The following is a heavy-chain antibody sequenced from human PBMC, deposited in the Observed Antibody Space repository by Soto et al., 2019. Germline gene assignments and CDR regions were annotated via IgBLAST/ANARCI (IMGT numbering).Heavy chain of an antibody. J-gene: IGHJ4*02. CDR1: GGSISSGGSY. D-gene: IGHD3-22*01. CDR3: ARSFTVIVVAPGY. Sequence: PSETLSLTCTVSGGSISSGGSYWAWIRRSPGKGLEWLGSVYYFGNIYYNPALKSRVTISIDTSKNQFSLRLSSVTAADTAVYYCARSFTVIVVAPGYWGQGTLVTSPQ. CDR2: VYYFGNI. V-gene: IGHV4-39*01.